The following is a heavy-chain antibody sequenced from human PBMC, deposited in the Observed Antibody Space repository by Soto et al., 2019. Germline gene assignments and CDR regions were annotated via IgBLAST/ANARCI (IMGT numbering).Heavy chain of an antibody. Sequence: PGESLKISCKTSGYTFSRYWIAWVRQTPGRGLEWMGIIYPADSDTRYSPSFQGQVTISADKSSSTAFLEWSTLKASDSAMYYCARQRNAYYGMAVWGQGTTVTVSS. J-gene: IGHJ6*02. CDR2: IYPADSDT. CDR1: GYTFSRYW. CDR3: ARQRNAYYGMAV. V-gene: IGHV5-51*01.